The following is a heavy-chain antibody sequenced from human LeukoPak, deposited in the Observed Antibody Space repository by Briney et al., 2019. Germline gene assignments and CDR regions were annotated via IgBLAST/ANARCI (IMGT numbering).Heavy chain of an antibody. J-gene: IGHJ4*02. Sequence: SVKVSCKASGYTFTSYYMHWVRQAPGQGLEWMGIINPSGGSTSYAEKFQGRVTMTRDTSTSTVYMERSSVRSEDTAVYYCARVPSGGWVDYFDYWGQGTLVTVSS. CDR1: GYTFTSYY. CDR3: ARVPSGGWVDYFDY. D-gene: IGHD6-19*01. V-gene: IGHV1-46*01. CDR2: INPSGGST.